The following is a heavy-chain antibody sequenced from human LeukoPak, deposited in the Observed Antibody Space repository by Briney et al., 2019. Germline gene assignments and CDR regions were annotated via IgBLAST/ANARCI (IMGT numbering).Heavy chain of an antibody. CDR3: AKDGVYYDFWSGYGPYFQH. J-gene: IGHJ1*01. CDR1: GFTFSSYA. Sequence: GGSLRLSCAASGFTFSSYAMSWVRQAPGKGLEWVSAISGSGGSTYYADSVKGRFTISRDNSKNTLYLQMNSLRAEDTAVYYCAKDGVYYDFWSGYGPYFQHWGQGTLVTVSS. CDR2: ISGSGGST. D-gene: IGHD3-3*01. V-gene: IGHV3-23*01.